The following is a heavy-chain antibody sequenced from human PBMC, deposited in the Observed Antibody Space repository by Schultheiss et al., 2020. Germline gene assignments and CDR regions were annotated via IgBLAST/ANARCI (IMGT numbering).Heavy chain of an antibody. CDR3: ARELLWFGELSVVDI. CDR1: GGSISSSSYY. D-gene: IGHD3-10*01. CDR2: IYYSGST. V-gene: IGHV4-39*02. Sequence: ETLSLTCTVSGGSISSSSYYWGWIRQPPGKGLEWIGSIYYSGSTYYNPSLKSRVTISVDTSKNQFSLKLSSVTAADTAVYYCARELLWFGELSVVDIWGQGTMVTVSS. J-gene: IGHJ3*02.